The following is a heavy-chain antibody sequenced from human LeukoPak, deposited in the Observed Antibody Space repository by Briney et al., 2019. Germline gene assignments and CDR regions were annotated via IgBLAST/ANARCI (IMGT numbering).Heavy chain of an antibody. V-gene: IGHV1-46*01. D-gene: IGHD2-15*01. J-gene: IGHJ4*02. CDR1: GYTFTSYY. CDR3: AAERTVVAAIANDY. Sequence: ASVKVSCKASGYTFTSYYMHWVRQAPGQGLERMGIINPSGGSTSYAQKFQGRVTMTRDTSTSAVYMELSSLRSEDTAVYYCAAERTVVAAIANDYWGQGTLVTVSS. CDR2: INPSGGST.